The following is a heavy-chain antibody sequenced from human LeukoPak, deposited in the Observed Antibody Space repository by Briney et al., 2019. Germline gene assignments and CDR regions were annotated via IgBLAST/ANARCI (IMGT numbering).Heavy chain of an antibody. Sequence: GGSLRLSCAASGFTFDDYAMHWVRQPPGKGLEWVSGISRNSGNTGYADSVKGRFTISRDNAKNSLYLQMNSLRAEDTALYYCAKDISGGNRWQFYYYMDVWGKGTTVTVSS. J-gene: IGHJ6*03. CDR1: GFTFDDYA. CDR3: AKDISGGNRWQFYYYMDV. D-gene: IGHD1-26*01. CDR2: ISRNSGNT. V-gene: IGHV3-9*01.